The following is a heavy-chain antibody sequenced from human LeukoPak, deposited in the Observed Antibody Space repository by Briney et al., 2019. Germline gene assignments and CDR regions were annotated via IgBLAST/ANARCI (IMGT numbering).Heavy chain of an antibody. J-gene: IGHJ1*01. V-gene: IGHV3-74*01. D-gene: IGHD3-22*01. Sequence: PGGSLRLSCAASGITFRSYWMHWVRQAPGKGLVWVSRIKSDGSDTSYADSVKGRFTISRDNAKNTLYLQMNSLRAEDTALYYCAKGYSSGYYPEGDFHHWGQGTLVTVSS. CDR1: GITFRSYW. CDR3: AKGYSSGYYPEGDFHH. CDR2: IKSDGSDT.